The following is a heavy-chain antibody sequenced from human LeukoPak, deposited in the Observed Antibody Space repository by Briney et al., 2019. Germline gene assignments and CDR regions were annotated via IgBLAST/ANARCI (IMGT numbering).Heavy chain of an antibody. CDR1: GFTFSSDA. V-gene: IGHV3-23*01. CDR3: ARDGYYYDSSGYLGY. CDR2: MSVSGDTT. J-gene: IGHJ4*02. D-gene: IGHD3-22*01. Sequence: GGSLRLSCAASGFTFSSDAMNWVRQAPGKGLEWVSSMSVSGDTTYYADSVKGRFTISRDNSKNTLYLQMNSLRAEDTAVYYCARDGYYYDSSGYLGYWGQGTLVTVSS.